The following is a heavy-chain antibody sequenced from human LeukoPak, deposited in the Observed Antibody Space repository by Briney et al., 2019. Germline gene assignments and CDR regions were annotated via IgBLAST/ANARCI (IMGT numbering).Heavy chain of an antibody. Sequence: SETLSLTCTVSGGSISSTIYYWGWIRQPPGKGLEWIGSIFYSGSTYYNPSLKSRVTISVDTSKNQFSLKLSSVTAADTAVYYCARGSEDGYNLHYFDYWGQGTLVTASS. J-gene: IGHJ4*02. CDR3: ARGSEDGYNLHYFDY. CDR1: GGSISSTIYY. V-gene: IGHV4-39*01. CDR2: IFYSGST. D-gene: IGHD5-24*01.